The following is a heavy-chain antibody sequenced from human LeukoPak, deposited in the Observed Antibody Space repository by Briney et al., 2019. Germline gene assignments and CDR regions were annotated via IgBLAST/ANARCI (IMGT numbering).Heavy chain of an antibody. J-gene: IGHJ4*02. CDR1: GFTFSSYA. CDR3: AKDNWVESSGWYDY. CDR2: ISGSGGSR. D-gene: IGHD6-19*01. V-gene: IGHV3-23*01. Sequence: GGSLRLSCAASGFTFSSYAMSWVRQAPGKGLEWVSAISGSGGSRYYADSVKGRFTISRDNSKNTQYLQMNSLRAEDTAVYYCAKDNWVESSGWYDYWGQGTLVTVSS.